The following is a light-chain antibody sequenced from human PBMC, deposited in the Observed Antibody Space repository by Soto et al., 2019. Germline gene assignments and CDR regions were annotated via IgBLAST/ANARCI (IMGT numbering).Light chain of an antibody. CDR3: SSYRSSSTPVI. Sequence: QSALTQPASVSGSPGQSITISCTGTSSDVGGYNYVSWYQQHPGKAPKLMIYDVSNRPSGVSNRFSGSKSGNTASLTISGLQAEDEADYYCSSYRSSSTPVIFGGGTKVPVL. CDR2: DVS. CDR1: SSDVGGYNY. V-gene: IGLV2-14*01. J-gene: IGLJ2*01.